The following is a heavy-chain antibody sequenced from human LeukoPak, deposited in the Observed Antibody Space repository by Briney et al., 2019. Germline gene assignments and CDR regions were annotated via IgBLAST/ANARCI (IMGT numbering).Heavy chain of an antibody. D-gene: IGHD2-8*02. V-gene: IGHV4-34*01. CDR3: ARGGVFRGMITSPGRVLKRICSSFDP. Sequence: KPSETLSLTCAVYGGSFSGYYWTWIRQPPGKGLEWVGEINQSGTTDYNPSLKRRVSISIDTSKISFSLKLTSVTAADTAVYYCARGGVFRGMITSPGRVLKRICSSFDPWGQGTLVTVSS. J-gene: IGHJ5*02. CDR1: GGSFSGYY. CDR2: INQSGTT.